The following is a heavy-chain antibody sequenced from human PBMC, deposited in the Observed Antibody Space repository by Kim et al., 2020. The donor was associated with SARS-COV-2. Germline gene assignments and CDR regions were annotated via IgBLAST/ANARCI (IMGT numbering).Heavy chain of an antibody. J-gene: IGHJ4*02. D-gene: IGHD3-10*01. Sequence: GGSLRLSCAASISPFSSYVMAWVRQAPGKGLEWVSSISESGTSTYYAEAVKGRFTVSRDNSKNTVSLLMDSLRADDTALYYCAKRTGGSGSYTDWGLGTLVTVSS. CDR3: AKRTGGSGSYTD. CDR2: ISESGTST. CDR1: ISPFSSYV. V-gene: IGHV3-23*01.